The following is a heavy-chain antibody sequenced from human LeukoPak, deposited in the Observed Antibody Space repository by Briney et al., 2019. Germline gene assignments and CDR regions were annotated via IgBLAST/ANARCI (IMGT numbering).Heavy chain of an antibody. J-gene: IGHJ4*02. D-gene: IGHD2-2*01. V-gene: IGHV4-31*03. Sequence: SETLSLTCTVSGGSISSGGYYWSWIRQHPGKGLEWIGYIYYSGSTYYNPSLKSRVTISVDTSKNQFSLKLSSVTAADAAVYYCAREEYQLSTFDYWGQGTLVTVSS. CDR1: GGSISSGGYY. CDR3: AREEYQLSTFDY. CDR2: IYYSGST.